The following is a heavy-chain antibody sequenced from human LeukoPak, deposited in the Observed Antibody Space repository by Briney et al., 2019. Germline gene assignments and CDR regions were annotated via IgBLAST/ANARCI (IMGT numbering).Heavy chain of an antibody. V-gene: IGHV5-51*01. CDR3: ARQRDDYVWGSYRSIQYFDY. CDR2: IYPGDSDT. D-gene: IGHD3-16*02. J-gene: IGHJ4*02. CDR1: GYSFTSYW. Sequence: GESLKISCKGSGYSFTSYWIGWVRQMPGKGLEWMGIIYPGDSDTRYSPSFQGQVTISADKSISTAYLQWSSLKASDTAMYYCARQRDDYVWGSYRSIQYFDYWGQGTLVTVSS.